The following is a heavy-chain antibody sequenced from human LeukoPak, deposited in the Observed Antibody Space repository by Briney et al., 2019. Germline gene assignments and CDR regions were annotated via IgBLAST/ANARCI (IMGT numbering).Heavy chain of an antibody. CDR3: ARRDTSSGWYDAFDI. CDR2: IYPGDSET. V-gene: IGHV5-51*01. D-gene: IGHD6-19*01. J-gene: IGHJ3*02. CDR1: GYSFSSDW. Sequence: GESLKISCKGSGYSFSSDWIGWVRQMPGKGLEWMGIIYPGDSETRYSPSFQGQVTISVDKSISTAYLQWSSLKASDTAMYYCARRDTSSGWYDAFDIWGQGTMVTVSS.